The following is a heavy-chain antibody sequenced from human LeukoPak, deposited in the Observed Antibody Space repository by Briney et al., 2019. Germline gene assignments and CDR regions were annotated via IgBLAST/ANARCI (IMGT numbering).Heavy chain of an antibody. D-gene: IGHD2-2*01. CDR2: INTNTGGT. J-gene: IGHJ4*02. CDR1: GYTFSGNF. CDR3: ARDPPAYPCTTTRCYPEVDY. V-gene: IGHV1-2*02. Sequence: VASVKLSCKASGYTFSGNFIHWVRQAPGLGLEWMGWINTNTGGTNSAEKFQGRVTLTRDTSLTTAYMELTSLRSDDTAVYYCARDPPAYPCTTTRCYPEVDYWGQGTLVTVSS.